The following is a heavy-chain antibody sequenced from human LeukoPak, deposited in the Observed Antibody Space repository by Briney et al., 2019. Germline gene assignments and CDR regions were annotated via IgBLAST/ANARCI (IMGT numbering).Heavy chain of an antibody. V-gene: IGHV4-59*01. CDR3: ARSVVPAAMLNWFDP. Sequence: SETLSLTCTVSGGSISSYYWSWIRQPPGKGLERIGYIYYSGGTNYNPSLKSRVTISVDTSKNQFSLKLSSVTAADTAVYYCARSVVPAAMLNWFDPWGQGTLVTVSS. CDR2: IYYSGGT. J-gene: IGHJ5*02. CDR1: GGSISSYY. D-gene: IGHD2-2*01.